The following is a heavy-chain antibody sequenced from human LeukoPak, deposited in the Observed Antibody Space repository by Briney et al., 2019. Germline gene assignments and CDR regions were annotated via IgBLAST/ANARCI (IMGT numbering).Heavy chain of an antibody. CDR2: INPNSGGT. V-gene: IGHV1-2*02. D-gene: IGHD1-26*01. CDR3: ARDLSGSYYFDY. CDR1: GYTFTGYY. Sequence: ASVEVSCKASGYTFTGYYMHWVRQAPGQGLEWMGWINPNSGGTNYAQKFQGRVTMTRDTSISTAYMELSRLRSDDTAVYYCARDLSGSYYFDYWGQGTLVTVSS. J-gene: IGHJ4*02.